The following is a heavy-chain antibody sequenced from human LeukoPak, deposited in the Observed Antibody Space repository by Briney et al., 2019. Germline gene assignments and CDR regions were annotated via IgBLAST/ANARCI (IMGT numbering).Heavy chain of an antibody. CDR1: SGSISSGTHY. CDR2: IFHSGST. D-gene: IGHD3-10*01. Sequence: SETLSLTCNVSSGSISSGTHYWSWVRQRPGKGLEWIGHIFHSGSTYYNPSLQSRSIISIDTSKNQFSLNLNSVTAADTAVYYCARVLTIGGMRFDSWGQGTLVTVSS. J-gene: IGHJ4*02. V-gene: IGHV4-31*03. CDR3: ARVLTIGGMRFDS.